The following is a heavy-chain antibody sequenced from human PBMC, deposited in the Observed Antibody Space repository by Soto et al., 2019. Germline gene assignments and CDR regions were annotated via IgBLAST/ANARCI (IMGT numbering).Heavy chain of an antibody. CDR2: ISRSHSDI. CDR3: ARYGTRGDW. V-gene: IGHV3-48*03. D-gene: IGHD3-10*01. J-gene: IGHJ5*01. Sequence: PGGSLRLSCSASGFSISNFGMFWVRQAPGRGLEWISFISRSHSDIYYADSVKGRFTISRDNAKNSLYLHLNSLRVGDTAVYYCARYGTRGDWWGLGTQVTVSS. CDR1: GFSISNFG.